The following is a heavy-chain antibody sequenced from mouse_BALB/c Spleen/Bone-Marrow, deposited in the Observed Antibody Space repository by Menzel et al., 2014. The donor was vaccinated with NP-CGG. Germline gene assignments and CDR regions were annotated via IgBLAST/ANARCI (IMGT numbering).Heavy chain of an antibody. CDR2: ISSGGSYT. Sequence: EVMLVESGGGLVKPGGSLKLSCAASGFTFSSYAMSWVRQTPEKRLEWVATISSGGSYTYYPDSVKGRFTISRDNAKNTLYLQMSSLRSEDTAMYYCARHYYGSSYYFDYWGQGTTLTVSP. CDR1: GFTFSSYA. D-gene: IGHD1-1*01. V-gene: IGHV5-9-1*01. J-gene: IGHJ2*01. CDR3: ARHYYGSSYYFDY.